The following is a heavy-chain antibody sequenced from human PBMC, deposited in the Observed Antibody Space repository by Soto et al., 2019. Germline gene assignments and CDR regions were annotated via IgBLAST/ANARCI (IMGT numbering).Heavy chain of an antibody. CDR2: IWYDGNNK. D-gene: IGHD2-21*01. J-gene: IGHJ4*02. CDR1: GFTFSNYG. Sequence: QVQLVESGGGVVQPGGSLRLSCAASGFTFSNYGMHWVRQAPGKGLEWVAVIWYDGNNKYYADSVKGRFTISRDNSNNTLYVQMTSLRAEDTAVYYCARGLHSRCDYWGQGTLVTVSS. V-gene: IGHV3-33*01. CDR3: ARGLHSRCDY.